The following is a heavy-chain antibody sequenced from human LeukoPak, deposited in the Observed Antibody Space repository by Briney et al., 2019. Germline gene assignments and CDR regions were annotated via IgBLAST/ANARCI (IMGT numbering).Heavy chain of an antibody. CDR2: ISGSGGST. J-gene: IGHJ3*02. V-gene: IGHV3-23*01. CDR3: AKGVGSRVAYAFDI. CDR1: GGSFSGYY. Sequence: ETLSLTCAVYGGSFSGYYWSWVRQAPGKGLEWVSAISGSGGSTYYADSVKGRFTISRDNSKNTLYLQMNSLRAEDTAVYYCAKGVGSRVAYAFDIWGQGTMVTVSS. D-gene: IGHD2-15*01.